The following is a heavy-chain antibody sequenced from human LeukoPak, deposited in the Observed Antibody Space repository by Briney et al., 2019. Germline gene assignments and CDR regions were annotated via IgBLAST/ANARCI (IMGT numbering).Heavy chain of an antibody. CDR2: IYNDGST. D-gene: IGHD2/OR15-2a*01. Sequence: GGSPRLSCAASGLTVSSSYMSWVRQAPGKGLEWVSIIYNDGSTYYADSMKGRFTISRDNSKNTLYLQVNSLRAEDTAMYYCTRNILFAFDIWGQGTMVTVSS. CDR1: GLTVSSSY. CDR3: TRNILFAFDI. J-gene: IGHJ3*02. V-gene: IGHV3-53*01.